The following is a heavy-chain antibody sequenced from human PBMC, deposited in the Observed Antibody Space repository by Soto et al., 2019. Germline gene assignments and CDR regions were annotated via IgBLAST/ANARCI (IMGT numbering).Heavy chain of an antibody. Sequence: ASVKVSCKASGYTFTIYAIHWVRQAPGQRLEWMGWINAVNGKTKYSQKFQGRVTIAGDTSASTAYMELSSLTSEDTAVYYCARDDSGFSGSHYIDYFNYWGQGALVTVSS. D-gene: IGHD1-26*01. CDR2: INAVNGKT. CDR3: ARDDSGFSGSHYIDYFNY. J-gene: IGHJ4*02. V-gene: IGHV1-3*01. CDR1: GYTFTIYA.